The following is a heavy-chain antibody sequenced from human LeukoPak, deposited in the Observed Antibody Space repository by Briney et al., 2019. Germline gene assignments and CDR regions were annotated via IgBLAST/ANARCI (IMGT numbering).Heavy chain of an antibody. J-gene: IGHJ4*02. V-gene: IGHV4-59*01. CDR1: GGSISSYS. CDR3: ARVARLKIIAEIDY. D-gene: IGHD2/OR15-2a*01. CDR2: IHYSGNT. Sequence: SETLSLTCSVSGGSISSYSWTWIRQPPGKGLEWIGYIHYSGNTNYNPSLKSRVTISIDTSKSQFSLQVSSVTAADTAVYYCARVARLKIIAEIDYWGQGTLVTVSS.